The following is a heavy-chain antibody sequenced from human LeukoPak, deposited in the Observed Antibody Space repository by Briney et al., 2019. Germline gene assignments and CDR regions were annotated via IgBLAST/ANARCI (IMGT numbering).Heavy chain of an antibody. CDR1: GFSFSDAW. CDR2: IQSKADGGTT. Sequence: PGGSLRVSCAASGFSFSDAWMSWVRQAPGKGLEWVGRIQSKADGGTTDYAAPVKGRFIISRDDSKNMLYLQMNSLKTEDTAVYHCARYYGDSGSQYYFDYWGQGTLVTVSS. CDR3: ARYYGDSGSQYYFDY. J-gene: IGHJ4*02. V-gene: IGHV3-15*01. D-gene: IGHD2-21*01.